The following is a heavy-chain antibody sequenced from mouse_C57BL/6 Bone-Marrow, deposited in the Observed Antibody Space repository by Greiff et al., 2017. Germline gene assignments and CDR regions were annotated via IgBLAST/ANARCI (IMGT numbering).Heavy chain of an antibody. Sequence: EVQLQQSGAELVRPGASVKLSCTASGFNIKDYYMHWVKQRPEQGLEWIGRIDPEDGDTEYAPKFQGKATMTADTSSNTAYLQLSSLTSEDTAVYYCTAFIYYYGSSVLCFDYWGQGTTLTVSS. J-gene: IGHJ2*01. D-gene: IGHD1-1*01. CDR1: GFNIKDYY. V-gene: IGHV14-1*01. CDR2: IDPEDGDT. CDR3: TAFIYYYGSSVLCFDY.